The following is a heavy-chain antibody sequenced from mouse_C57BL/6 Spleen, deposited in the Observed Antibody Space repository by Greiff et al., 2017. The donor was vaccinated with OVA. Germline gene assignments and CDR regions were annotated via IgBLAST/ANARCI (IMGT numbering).Heavy chain of an antibody. CDR3: ARLGIYGYAMDY. V-gene: IGHV1-55*01. CDR1: GYTFTSYW. Sequence: QVHVKQPGAELVKPGASVKMSCKASGYTFTSYWITWVKQRPGQGLEWIGDVYPGSGSTNYNEKFKSKATLTVDTSSSTAYMQLSSLTSEDSAVYYCARLGIYGYAMDYWGQGTSVTVSS. CDR2: VYPGSGST. D-gene: IGHD1-1*02. J-gene: IGHJ4*01.